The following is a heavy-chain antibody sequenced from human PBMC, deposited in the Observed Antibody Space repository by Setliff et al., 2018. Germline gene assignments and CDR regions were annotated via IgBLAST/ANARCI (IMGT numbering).Heavy chain of an antibody. CDR2: ITSSSVTI. J-gene: IGHJ4*02. D-gene: IGHD3-10*01. CDR3: ARVSQPFIWFGELPDY. CDR1: GFTFSSYS. V-gene: IGHV3-48*01. Sequence: GSLRLSCAASGFTFSSYSMNWVRQAPGKGLEWVSYITSSSVTIYYADSVKGRFTISRDNAKNSLYLQMSSLRAEDTAVYYCARVSQPFIWFGELPDYWGQGTLVTVSS.